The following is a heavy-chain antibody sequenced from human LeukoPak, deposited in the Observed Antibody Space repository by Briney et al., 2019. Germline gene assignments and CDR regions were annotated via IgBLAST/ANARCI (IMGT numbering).Heavy chain of an antibody. CDR1: GYSISSGYY. CDR3: AGDRHPEGSGNTLFDY. D-gene: IGHD3-10*01. CDR2: IYHSGST. Sequence: PSETLSLTCAVSGYSISSGYYWGWIRQPPGKGLEWIATIYHSGSTYYNPSLKSRVTISVDTSKNQFSLKLSSVTAADTAVYYCAGDRHPEGSGNTLFDYWGQGTLVTVSS. V-gene: IGHV4-38-2*02. J-gene: IGHJ4*02.